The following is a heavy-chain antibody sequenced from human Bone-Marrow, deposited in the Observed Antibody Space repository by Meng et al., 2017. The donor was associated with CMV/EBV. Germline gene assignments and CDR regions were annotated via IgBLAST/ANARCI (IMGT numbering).Heavy chain of an antibody. Sequence: ETLSLTCKGSGYSFTSYWIGWVRQMPGKGLEWMGIIYPGDSDTRYSPSFQGQVTISADKSISTAYLQWSSLKASDTAMYYCARHARAGTSGETDYWGQGTLVTVSS. D-gene: IGHD6-13*01. J-gene: IGHJ4*02. CDR1: GYSFTSYW. CDR2: IYPGDSDT. V-gene: IGHV5-51*01. CDR3: ARHARAGTSGETDY.